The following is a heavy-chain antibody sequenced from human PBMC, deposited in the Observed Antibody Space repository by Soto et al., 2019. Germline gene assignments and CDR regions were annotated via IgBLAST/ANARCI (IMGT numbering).Heavy chain of an antibody. CDR2: IYYSGST. CDR1: GGSISSYY. Sequence: SETLSLTCTVSGGSISSYYWSWIRQPPGEGLEWIGYIYYSGSTNYNPSLKSRVTISVDTSKNQFSLKLSSVTAADTAVYYCARYTYDYSNYGGYYYYYMDVWGKGTTVTVSS. D-gene: IGHD4-4*01. J-gene: IGHJ6*03. V-gene: IGHV4-59*08. CDR3: ARYTYDYSNYGGYYYYYMDV.